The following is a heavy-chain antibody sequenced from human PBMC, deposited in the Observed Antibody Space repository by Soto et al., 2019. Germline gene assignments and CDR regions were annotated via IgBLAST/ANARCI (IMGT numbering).Heavy chain of an antibody. CDR1: GITVSSNY. D-gene: IGHD3-3*01. V-gene: IGHV3-66*01. CDR3: ARNIFPITTPYYYMDA. Sequence: GGSLRLSCAASGITVSSNYMSWVRQAPGKGLEWVSVIYSGGSTYYADSVKGRFTISRDNSKNTLYLQMNSLRAEDTAVYYCARNIFPITTPYYYMDAWGKGTMVTSP. J-gene: IGHJ6*03. CDR2: IYSGGST.